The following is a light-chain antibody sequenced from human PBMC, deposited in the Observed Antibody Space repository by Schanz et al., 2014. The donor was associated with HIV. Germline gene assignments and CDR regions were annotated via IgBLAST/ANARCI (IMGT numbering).Light chain of an antibody. V-gene: IGKV1-5*03. J-gene: IGKJ1*01. CDR1: QSISPW. CDR2: EAS. CDR3: QQYNTLSRT. Sequence: IQMTQSPSTVSASVGDRVTITCRATQSISPWLAWYQQKPGKAPKLLINEASSLQSGVPSRFSGSGSGTEFTLTISGLQPDDFATYYCQQYNTLSRTFGPGTKVE.